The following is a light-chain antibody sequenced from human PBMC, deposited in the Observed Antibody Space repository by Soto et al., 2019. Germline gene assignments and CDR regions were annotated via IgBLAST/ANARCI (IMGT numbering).Light chain of an antibody. CDR2: EVS. J-gene: IGKJ1*01. CDR1: RSLVYSDGNTS. V-gene: IGKV2-30*01. CDR3: MQCTHWLHT. Sequence: EVVMTQSQLPLPVTLGQPASISCRSSRSLVYSDGNTSLNWFQQRPGQSPRRLIFEVSNRDSGVPDRFCGSASGTDFTLKISSVEAEDVGVYYSMQCTHWLHTFGQGTMVDIK.